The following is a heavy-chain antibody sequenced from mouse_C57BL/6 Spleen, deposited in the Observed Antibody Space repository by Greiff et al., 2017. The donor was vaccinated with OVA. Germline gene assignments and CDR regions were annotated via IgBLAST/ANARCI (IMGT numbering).Heavy chain of an antibody. CDR2: IHPNSGST. CDR1: GYTFTSYW. J-gene: IGHJ2*01. Sequence: VQLQQPGAELVKPGASVKLSCKASGYTFTSYWMHWVKQRPGQGLEWIGMIHPNSGSTNYNEKFKSKATLTVDKSSSTAYMQLSSLTSEDSAVYYCARTYDYDHFDYWGQGTTLTVSS. V-gene: IGHV1-64*01. D-gene: IGHD2-4*01. CDR3: ARTYDYDHFDY.